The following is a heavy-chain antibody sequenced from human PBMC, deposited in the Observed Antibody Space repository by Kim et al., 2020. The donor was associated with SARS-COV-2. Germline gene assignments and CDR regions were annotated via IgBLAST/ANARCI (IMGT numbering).Heavy chain of an antibody. D-gene: IGHD6-13*01. CDR1: GFTFSSYG. CDR3: AKDRALSSSWDAFDI. V-gene: IGHV3-33*06. Sequence: GGSLRLSCAASGFTFSSYGMHWVRQAPGKGLEWVAVIWYDGSNKYYADSVKGRFTISRDNSKNTLYLQMNSLRAEDTAVYYCAKDRALSSSWDAFDIWGQGTMVTVSS. J-gene: IGHJ3*02. CDR2: IWYDGSNK.